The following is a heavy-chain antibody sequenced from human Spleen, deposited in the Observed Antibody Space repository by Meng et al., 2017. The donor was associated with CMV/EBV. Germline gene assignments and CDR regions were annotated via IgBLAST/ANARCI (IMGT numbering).Heavy chain of an antibody. J-gene: IGHJ2*01. Sequence: INWVRQAPGQGLEWMGGIIPNSAGTNYAKKFQGRVTMTRDTSISTAYMELSRLRSDDTAVYYCARDHVRYCSSTSCRTNWYFDLWGRGTLVTVSS. V-gene: IGHV1-2*02. CDR2: IIPNSAGT. D-gene: IGHD2-2*01. CDR3: ARDHVRYCSSTSCRTNWYFDL.